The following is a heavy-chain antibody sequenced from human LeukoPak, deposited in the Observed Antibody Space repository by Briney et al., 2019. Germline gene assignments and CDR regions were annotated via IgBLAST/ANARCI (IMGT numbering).Heavy chain of an antibody. CDR1: GFTFSSYA. CDR3: ARVEWAWFGELLNAFDI. V-gene: IGHV3-23*01. CDR2: ISGSGGST. D-gene: IGHD3-10*01. J-gene: IGHJ3*02. Sequence: GGSLRLSCAASGFTFSSYAMSWVRQAPGKGLEWVSAISGSGGSTYYADSVKGRFTISRDNSKNTLYLQMNSLRAEDTAVYYCARVEWAWFGELLNAFDIWGQGTMVTVSS.